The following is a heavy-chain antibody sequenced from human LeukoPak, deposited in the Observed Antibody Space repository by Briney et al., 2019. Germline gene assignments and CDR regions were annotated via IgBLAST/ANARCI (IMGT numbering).Heavy chain of an antibody. Sequence: PGGSLRLSCAASGFTFSSYWMSWVRQAPGKGLEWVANIKQDGSEKYYVDSVKGRFTISRDNAKNSLYLQMNSLRAEDTAVYYCARAPYYGSGSTSAFDIWGQGTMVTVSS. CDR2: IKQDGSEK. CDR1: GFTFSSYW. V-gene: IGHV3-7*01. CDR3: ARAPYYGSGSTSAFDI. D-gene: IGHD3-10*01. J-gene: IGHJ3*02.